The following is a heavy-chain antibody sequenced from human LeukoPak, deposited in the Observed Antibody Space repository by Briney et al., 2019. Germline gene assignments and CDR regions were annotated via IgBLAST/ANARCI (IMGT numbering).Heavy chain of an antibody. CDR2: IYPSDSDT. Sequence: GESLKISCKASRYDFPTYWIGWVRQIPGKVLEWMGIIYPSDSDTRYSPSFQGQVTISADKSASTAYLQWSSLKASDAAMYYCARRYSSGLFDAFDVWGQGTMVTVSS. CDR3: ARRYSSGLFDAFDV. V-gene: IGHV5-51*01. CDR1: RYDFPTYW. D-gene: IGHD6-19*01. J-gene: IGHJ3*01.